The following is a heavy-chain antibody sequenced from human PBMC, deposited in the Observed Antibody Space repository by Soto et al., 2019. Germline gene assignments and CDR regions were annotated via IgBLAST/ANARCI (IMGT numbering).Heavy chain of an antibody. J-gene: IGHJ5*02. Sequence: VGWIRQHPGKALEWLALIYWDDDKRYSPSLKTRLTITKDTSKNQVVLTMTNMDPVDTATYYCAFFPRALSRSWSKVLDPLVQGTPVT. CDR3: AFFPRALSRSWSKVLDP. D-gene: IGHD6-13*01. CDR2: IYWDDDK. V-gene: IGHV2-5*02.